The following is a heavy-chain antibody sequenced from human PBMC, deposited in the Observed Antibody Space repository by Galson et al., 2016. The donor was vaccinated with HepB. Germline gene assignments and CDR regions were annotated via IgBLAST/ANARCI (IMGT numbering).Heavy chain of an antibody. J-gene: IGHJ6*02. CDR1: GFNVIGNY. Sequence: SLRLSCAVSGFNVIGNYMSWVRQAPGKGLEWVSVIHSIGDTFYADSVKGRFTISRANLKNALYLQMNSLRVEDTAVYYCARDHLVNKVRGDKHFHYGMDVWGQGTAVTVSS. CDR2: IHSIGDT. V-gene: IGHV3-53*01. CDR3: ARDHLVNKVRGDKHFHYGMDV. D-gene: IGHD3-10*01.